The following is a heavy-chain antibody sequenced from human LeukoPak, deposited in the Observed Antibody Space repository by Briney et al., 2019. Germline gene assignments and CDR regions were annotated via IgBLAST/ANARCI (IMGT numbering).Heavy chain of an antibody. CDR1: GYSFVGYG. J-gene: IGHJ4*02. Sequence: ASVKVSCKASGYSFVGYGITWVRQAPGQGLEWMGWINPNSGGTNYAQKFQGRVTMTRDTSISTAYMELSRLRSDDTAVYYCARDRSGYRYYFDYWGQGTLVTVSS. CDR2: INPNSGGT. D-gene: IGHD3-22*01. CDR3: ARDRSGYRYYFDY. V-gene: IGHV1-2*02.